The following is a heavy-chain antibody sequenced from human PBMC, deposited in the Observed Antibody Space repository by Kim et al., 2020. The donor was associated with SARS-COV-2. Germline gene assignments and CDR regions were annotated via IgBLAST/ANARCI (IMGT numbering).Heavy chain of an antibody. D-gene: IGHD5-12*01. Sequence: GGSLRLSCAASGFTFSSYGMSWVRQAPGKGLEWVANIKQDGSEKYYVDSVKGRFTISRDNAKNSLYLQMNSLRAEDTAVYYCARVGEEPLYASQWLRFDPWGQGTLVTVSS. V-gene: IGHV3-7*01. CDR1: GFTFSSYG. CDR3: ARVGEEPLYASQWLRFDP. CDR2: IKQDGSEK. J-gene: IGHJ5*02.